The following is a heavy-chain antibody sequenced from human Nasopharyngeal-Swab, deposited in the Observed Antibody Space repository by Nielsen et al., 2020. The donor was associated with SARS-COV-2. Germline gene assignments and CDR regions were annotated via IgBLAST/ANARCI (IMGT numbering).Heavy chain of an antibody. V-gene: IGHV4-34*01. D-gene: IGHD3-22*01. CDR2: INHSGST. J-gene: IGHJ6*02. Sequence: IRQPPGKGLEWIGEINHSGSTNYNPSLKSRVTISVDTSKNQFSLKLSSVTAADTAVYYCARGTVYYYDSSGYYYYYYYGMGVWGQGTTVTVSS. CDR3: ARGTVYYYDSSGYYYYYYYGMGV.